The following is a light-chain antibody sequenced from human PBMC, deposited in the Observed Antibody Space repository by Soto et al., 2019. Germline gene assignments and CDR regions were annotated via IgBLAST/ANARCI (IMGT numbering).Light chain of an antibody. CDR3: SSYTTSNTRQIV. CDR2: DVS. J-gene: IGLJ1*01. Sequence: QSVLTQPASVSGSPGQSITISCTGTRSDVGGYNYVSWYQQHPGKAPKFMIYDVSNRPSGVSNRFSGSKSGNTASLTISGHQAEDEADYYCSSYTTSNTRQIVFGTGTKVTVL. CDR1: RSDVGGYNY. V-gene: IGLV2-14*01.